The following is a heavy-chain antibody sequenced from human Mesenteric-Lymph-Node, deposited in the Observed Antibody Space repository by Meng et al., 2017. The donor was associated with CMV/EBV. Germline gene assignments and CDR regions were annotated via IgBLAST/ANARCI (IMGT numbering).Heavy chain of an antibody. CDR2: VHYTGST. D-gene: IGHD6-19*01. CDR1: GDSISSFYY. Sequence: LQLRASGPGQVKPSETLSLTCTVSGDSISSFYYWGWIRQPPGRGLEWIGSVHYTGSTYYSPSLKSRVTVSVDTSKNQFSLRLTSVTAADTAVYYCARPFPSWQSPRLDPFGAWGQGTLVTVSS. CDR3: ARPFPSWQSPRLDPFGA. V-gene: IGHV4-39*01. J-gene: IGHJ5*02.